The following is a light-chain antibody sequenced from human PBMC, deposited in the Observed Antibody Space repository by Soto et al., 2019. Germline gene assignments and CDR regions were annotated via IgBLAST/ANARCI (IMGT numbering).Light chain of an antibody. V-gene: IGLV1-44*01. CDR3: SAWDDSLNALV. CDR2: INN. Sequence: QSVLTQPPSASGTPGQRVTISCSGSSSNIGSNTVTWYQQLPGTAPKVLIYINNHRPSGVPARFSGSNSGTSASLAISGLQPEDEADYYCSAWDDSLNALVFGGGTKLTVL. CDR1: SSNIGSNT. J-gene: IGLJ3*02.